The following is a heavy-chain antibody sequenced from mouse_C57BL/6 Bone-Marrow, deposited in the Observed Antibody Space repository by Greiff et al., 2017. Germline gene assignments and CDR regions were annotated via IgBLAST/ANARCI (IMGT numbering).Heavy chain of an antibody. Sequence: EVKLMESGAELVRPGASVKLSCTASGFNIKDDYMHWVKQRPEQGLEWIGWIDPENGDTEYASKFQGKATITADTSSNTAYLQLSSLTSEDTAVYYCTNYSNYWGQGTTLTVSS. CDR3: TNYSNY. CDR1: GFNIKDDY. D-gene: IGHD2-5*01. J-gene: IGHJ2*01. CDR2: IDPENGDT. V-gene: IGHV14-4*01.